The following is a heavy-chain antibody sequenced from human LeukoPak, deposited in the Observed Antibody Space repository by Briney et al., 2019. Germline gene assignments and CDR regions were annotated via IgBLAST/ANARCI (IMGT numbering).Heavy chain of an antibody. CDR3: ARELYWWYFDL. J-gene: IGHJ2*01. CDR1: GGSISSYY. D-gene: IGHD2-8*02. CDR2: IYYSGST. V-gene: IGHV4-59*01. Sequence: SETLSLTCTVXGGSISSYYWSWIRQPPGKGLEWIGYIYYSGSTNYNPSLKSRVTISVDTSKNQFSLKLSSVTAADTAVYYCARELYWWYFDLWGRGTLVTVSS.